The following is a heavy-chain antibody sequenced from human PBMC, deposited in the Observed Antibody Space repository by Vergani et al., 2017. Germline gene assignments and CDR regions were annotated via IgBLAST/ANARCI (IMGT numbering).Heavy chain of an antibody. CDR2: INHSGST. V-gene: IGHV4-34*01. CDR3: ARHGFGDAQFDY. Sequence: QVQLQQWGAGLLKPSETLSLTCAVYGGSFSGYYWSWIRQPPGKGLEWIGEINHSGSTYYNPSLKSRVTISVDTSKNQFSLKLTSVTAADTAVYYCARHGFGDAQFDYWGQGTLVTVSS. D-gene: IGHD3-10*01. J-gene: IGHJ4*02. CDR1: GGSFSGYY.